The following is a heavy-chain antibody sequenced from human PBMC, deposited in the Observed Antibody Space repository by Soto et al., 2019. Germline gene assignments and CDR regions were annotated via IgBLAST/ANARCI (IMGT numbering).Heavy chain of an antibody. D-gene: IGHD3-10*01. Sequence: QITLKESGPTQVKPTQTLTLTCTFSGFSLSTNGVGVAWIRQPPGKALECLALIYWDDDKRYSPSLKSRLTITKDTSKNQVVLTMTNMDPVDTATYFCAHAHYFGFYMDVWGQGTTVTVS. CDR1: GFSLSTNGVG. V-gene: IGHV2-5*02. CDR2: IYWDDDK. CDR3: AHAHYFGFYMDV. J-gene: IGHJ6*03.